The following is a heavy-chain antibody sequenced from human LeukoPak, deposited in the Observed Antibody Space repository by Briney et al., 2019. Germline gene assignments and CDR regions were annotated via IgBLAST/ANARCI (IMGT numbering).Heavy chain of an antibody. CDR1: GYTFTSYA. D-gene: IGHD2-2*01. Sequence: ASVKVSCKASGYTFTSYAMHWVRQAPGQRLEWMGWINAGNGNTKYSQKFQGRVTITRDTSASTAYMELSSLRSEDTAVCYCASGRPRTNNWFDPWGQGTLATVSS. CDR2: INAGNGNT. CDR3: ASGRPRTNNWFDP. V-gene: IGHV1-3*01. J-gene: IGHJ5*02.